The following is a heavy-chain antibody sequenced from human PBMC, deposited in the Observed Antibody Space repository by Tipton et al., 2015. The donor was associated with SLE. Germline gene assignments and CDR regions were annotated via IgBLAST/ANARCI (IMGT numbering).Heavy chain of an antibody. V-gene: IGHV3-66*01. D-gene: IGHD2-15*01. CDR3: ARDPDGGVVVAAMYYFDY. CDR2: IYSGGST. J-gene: IGHJ4*02. Sequence: SLRLSCAASGFTVSSNYMSWVRQAPGKGLEWVSVIYSGGSTYYADSVKGRFTISRDNSKNTLYLQMNSLRAEDTAVYYCARDPDGGVVVAAMYYFDYWGQGTLVTVSS. CDR1: GFTVSSNY.